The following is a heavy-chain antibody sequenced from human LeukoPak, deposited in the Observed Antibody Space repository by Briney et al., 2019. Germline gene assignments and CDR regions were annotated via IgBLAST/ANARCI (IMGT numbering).Heavy chain of an antibody. CDR1: GFTFSSYG. Sequence: SGGSLRLYCAASGFTFSSYGMHWVRQAPGKGLTWVAFIHFDGSTKYSGDSVKGRFTVSRDNSKNTLYLQMHSLRPEDTAVYYCAKDQCTRTSCDGYPGHWGQGTLVTVSS. CDR3: AKDQCTRTSCDGYPGH. D-gene: IGHD2-2*01. V-gene: IGHV3-30*02. CDR2: IHFDGSTK. J-gene: IGHJ4*02.